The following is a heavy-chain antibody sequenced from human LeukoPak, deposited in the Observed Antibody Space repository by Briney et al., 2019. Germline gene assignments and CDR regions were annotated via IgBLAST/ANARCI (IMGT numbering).Heavy chain of an antibody. CDR1: GFTFSNAW. CDR3: TTEEMATMPFDY. CDR2: IKSKTDGGTT. Sequence: GGSLRLSCAASGFTFSNAWLSGVRQAPGKGLEGFGRIKSKTDGGTTDYAAPVKGRFTISRDDSKNTLYLQMNSLKTEDTAVYYCTTEEMATMPFDYWGQGTLVTVSS. V-gene: IGHV3-15*01. J-gene: IGHJ4*02. D-gene: IGHD5-24*01.